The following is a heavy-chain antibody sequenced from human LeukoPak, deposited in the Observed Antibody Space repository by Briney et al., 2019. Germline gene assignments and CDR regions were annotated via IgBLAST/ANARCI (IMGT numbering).Heavy chain of an antibody. Sequence: SETLSLTCAVYGGSFSGYYWSWIRQPAGKGLEWIGRIYTSGSTNYNPSLKSRVTISVDTSKNVFSLKLSSLTAADTAVYYCARGGYNYGYKRHNYYYYMDVWGKGTTVTISS. CDR3: ARGGYNYGYKRHNYYYYMDV. CDR2: IYTSGST. CDR1: GGSFSGYY. V-gene: IGHV4-59*10. J-gene: IGHJ6*03. D-gene: IGHD5-18*01.